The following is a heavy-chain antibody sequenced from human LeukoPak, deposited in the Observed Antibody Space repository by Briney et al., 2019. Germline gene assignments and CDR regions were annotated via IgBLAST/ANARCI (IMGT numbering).Heavy chain of an antibody. D-gene: IGHD2-2*01. J-gene: IGHJ4*02. V-gene: IGHV7-4-1*02. Sequence: ASVKVSCKASGYTFTSYPMNWVRQAPGQGLEWMGWINTNTGSPTYAQGFTGRFVFSLDTSVSTAYLQISSLKPEDTAVYYCARGGGLYRYCSSTSCYDNWGQGTLVTVSS. CDR2: INTNTGSP. CDR1: GYTFTSYP. CDR3: ARGGGLYRYCSSTSCYDN.